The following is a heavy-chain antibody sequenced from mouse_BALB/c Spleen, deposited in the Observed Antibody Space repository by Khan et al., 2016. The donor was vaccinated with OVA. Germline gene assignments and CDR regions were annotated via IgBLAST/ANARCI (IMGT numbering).Heavy chain of an antibody. CDR2: IYLGSDNT. CDR1: GYIFTDYN. V-gene: IGHV1-77*01. Sequence: VQLQQSGAELARPGASVKLSCKASGYIFTDYNINWMRQRTGQGLEWIGEIYLGSDNTYYNERFKGKATLTVDKSSSTAYMHLSSLTSEDSAVYFCTREWAAWFPYWGQGTLVTVSA. CDR3: TREWAAWFPY. J-gene: IGHJ3*01.